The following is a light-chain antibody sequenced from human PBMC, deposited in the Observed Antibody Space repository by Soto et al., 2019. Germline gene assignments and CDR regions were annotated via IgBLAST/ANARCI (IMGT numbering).Light chain of an antibody. Sequence: DVQLTQSPSSLSVVVGDSVTVTCRASQNIITYLHWYHQKPGEAPTLLINAASTLQSGVPSRFSGSGSGTNLPLPIHRLQPEDVGTLFLQQSYSNPTFGQGTTVEIK. CDR1: QNIITY. CDR2: AAS. J-gene: IGKJ1*01. V-gene: IGKV1-39*01. CDR3: QQSYSNPT.